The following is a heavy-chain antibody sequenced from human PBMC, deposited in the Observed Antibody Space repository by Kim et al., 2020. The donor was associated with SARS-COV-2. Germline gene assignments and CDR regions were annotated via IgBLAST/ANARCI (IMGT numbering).Heavy chain of an antibody. CDR3: ARQLGGRHGWFDP. V-gene: IGHV5-51*01. Sequence: SPAFQDQVTISADKSISTAYLQWSSLKASDTAVYYCARQLGGRHGWFDPWGQGTLVTVSS. D-gene: IGHD3-10*01. J-gene: IGHJ5*02.